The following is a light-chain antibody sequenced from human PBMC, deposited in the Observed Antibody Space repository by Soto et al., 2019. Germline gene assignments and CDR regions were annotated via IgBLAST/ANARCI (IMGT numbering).Light chain of an antibody. V-gene: IGKV1-39*01. CDR1: QSIDGW. CDR2: AGS. J-gene: IGKJ3*01. CDR3: QQSYNTPLT. Sequence: DIQLTQSPSTLSASIGDRVTITCRASQSIDGWLAWYQHKPGKAPKLLVYAGSSLQRGVPSRFNGSESGADFSLTITSLQPEDSANYFCQQSYNTPLTFGPGTKVDI.